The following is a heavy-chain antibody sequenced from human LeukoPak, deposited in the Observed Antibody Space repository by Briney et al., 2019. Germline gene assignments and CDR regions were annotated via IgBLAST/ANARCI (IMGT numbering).Heavy chain of an antibody. J-gene: IGHJ6*01. CDR2: ISGSGDNT. D-gene: IGHD1-26*01. V-gene: IGHV3-23*01. CDR3: AKMKGHPLPKYYMDV. CDR1: GFTFSGFA. Sequence: GGSLRLSCAASGFTFSGFAMSWVRRTPGKGLGWVSGISGSGDNTLYADSVKGRFTISRDNSKNTLYLEMNSLRAEDTAIYYCAKMKGHPLPKYYMDVWGQGTTVTVSS.